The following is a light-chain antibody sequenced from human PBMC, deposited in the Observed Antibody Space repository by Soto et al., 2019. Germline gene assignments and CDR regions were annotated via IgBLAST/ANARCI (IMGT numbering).Light chain of an antibody. V-gene: IGKV1-33*01. CDR3: QQYDYLPLT. CDR1: QDITNY. Sequence: DIQMTQSPSSLSASVGDRVTITCQASQDITNYLNWYQQKPGKAPQLLIYDASNLETGVPSRFSGSGSGTDFTFTISSLQHEDIATYYCQQYDYLPLTFGGGTKVEIE. J-gene: IGKJ4*01. CDR2: DAS.